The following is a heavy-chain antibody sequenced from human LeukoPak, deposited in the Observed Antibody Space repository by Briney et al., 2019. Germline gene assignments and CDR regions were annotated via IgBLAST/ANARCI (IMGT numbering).Heavy chain of an antibody. D-gene: IGHD6-13*01. CDR2: IYYSGST. Sequence: SETLSLTCTVSGGSISGYYWTWIRQPPGKGLEWIGYIYYSGSTNYNPSLKSRVTISVDMSRNKFSLNLSSVTAADTAVYYCARDLTREVAAGTGYYYYMDVWGKGTTVTVSS. J-gene: IGHJ6*03. CDR1: GGSISGYY. V-gene: IGHV4-59*01. CDR3: ARDLTREVAAGTGYYYYMDV.